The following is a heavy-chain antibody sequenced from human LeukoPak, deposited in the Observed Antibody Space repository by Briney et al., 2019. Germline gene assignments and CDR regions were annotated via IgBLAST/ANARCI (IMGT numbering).Heavy chain of an antibody. CDR3: AELGITMIGGV. Sequence: GGSLRVSCAASGFIFNTYAMSWVRQAPGKGLEWISGISGSGGTTYYADSVKGRFTISRANARDTLYLQMNSLRAEDTAVYYYAELGITMIGGVWGKGTTVTISS. V-gene: IGHV3-23*01. CDR1: GFIFNTYA. J-gene: IGHJ6*04. D-gene: IGHD3-10*02. CDR2: ISGSGGTT.